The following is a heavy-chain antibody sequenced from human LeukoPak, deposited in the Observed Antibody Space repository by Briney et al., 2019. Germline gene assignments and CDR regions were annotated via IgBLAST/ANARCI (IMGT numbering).Heavy chain of an antibody. CDR2: INPNSGGT. J-gene: IGHJ6*03. D-gene: IGHD6-6*01. Sequence: ASVKVSCKASGYTFTSYYMHWVRQAPGQGLEWMGWINPNSGGTNYAQKFQGRVTMTRDTSISTAYMELSRLRSDDTAVYYCARVIEYSSSSRSYYYYYYMDVWGKGTTVTVSS. CDR1: GYTFTSYY. CDR3: ARVIEYSSSSRSYYYYYYMDV. V-gene: IGHV1-2*02.